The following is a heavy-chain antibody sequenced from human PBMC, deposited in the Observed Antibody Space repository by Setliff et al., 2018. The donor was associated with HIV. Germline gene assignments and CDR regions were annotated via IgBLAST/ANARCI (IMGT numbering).Heavy chain of an antibody. CDR2: LDPRDSYT. J-gene: IGHJ6*03. D-gene: IGHD2-15*01. CDR3: ARLLRRPHDFFYMDV. Sequence: PGESLKISCKGSGYTFANYWISWVRQMPGKGLEWMGRLDPRDSYTDYSPSFQGHVTIPGDKSSSTAYLQWSSLRASDTATYYCARLLRRPHDFFYMDVWGKGTTVTVS. V-gene: IGHV5-10-1*01. CDR1: GYTFANYW.